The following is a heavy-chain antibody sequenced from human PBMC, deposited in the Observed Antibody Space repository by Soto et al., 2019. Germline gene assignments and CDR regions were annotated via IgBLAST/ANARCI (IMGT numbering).Heavy chain of an antibody. CDR2: IHYRGNT. CDR1: VCSVIIGSYY. D-gene: IGHD2-8*01. Sequence: SXSLTWTFAVCSVIIGSYYLCWVRQNPGKGLEWIGYIHYRGNTYYNPSLMSRITISIDTSQNQFSLMLSSVTAADTAVYFCERVSANGNRWFGKWRKGT. J-gene: IGHJ5*02. CDR3: ERVSANGNRWFGK. V-gene: IGHV4-31*02.